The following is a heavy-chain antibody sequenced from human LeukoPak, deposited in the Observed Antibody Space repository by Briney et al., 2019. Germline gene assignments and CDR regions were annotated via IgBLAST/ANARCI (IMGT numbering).Heavy chain of an antibody. CDR2: IYSGGTT. Sequence: GGSLRLSCAASGFTFSTYAMTWVRQAPGKGLEWVAIIYSGGTTYYADSVKGRFTISRDNAKNSLYLQMNSLRAEDTAVYYCARDLVRGVITKFDYWGQGTLVTVSS. CDR3: ARDLVRGVITKFDY. J-gene: IGHJ4*02. CDR1: GFTFSTYA. V-gene: IGHV3-69-1*02. D-gene: IGHD3-10*01.